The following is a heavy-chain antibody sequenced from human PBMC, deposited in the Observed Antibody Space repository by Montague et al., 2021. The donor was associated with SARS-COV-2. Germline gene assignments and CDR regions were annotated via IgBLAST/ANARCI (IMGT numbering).Heavy chain of an antibody. J-gene: IGHJ4*02. V-gene: IGHV4-39*07. CDR1: GGSISSTTFY. CDR3: VTPGKTAVAGQFDY. D-gene: IGHD6-19*01. CDR2: IYEADTT. Sequence: SETLSLTCTVSGGSISSTTFYWGWIRQSPGKGLEWIGYIYEADTTYYNPSLKSRVAISLDTPNNQFSLKITSLIVADTAVYYCVTPGKTAVAGQFDYWGPGILVTVSS.